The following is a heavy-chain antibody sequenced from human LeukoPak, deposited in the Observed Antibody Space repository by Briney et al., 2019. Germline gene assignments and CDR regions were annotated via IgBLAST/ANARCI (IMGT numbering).Heavy chain of an antibody. J-gene: IGHJ3*02. CDR1: GYTFTGYY. CDR2: INPNSGGT. V-gene: IGHV1-2*02. Sequence: ASVKVSCEASGYTFTGYYMHWVRQAPGQGLEGMGWINPNSGGTNYAQKFQGRVTMTRDTSISTAYMELSRLRSDDTAVYCCARDGDEYAFDIWGQGTMVTVSS. D-gene: IGHD2-21*01. CDR3: ARDGDEYAFDI.